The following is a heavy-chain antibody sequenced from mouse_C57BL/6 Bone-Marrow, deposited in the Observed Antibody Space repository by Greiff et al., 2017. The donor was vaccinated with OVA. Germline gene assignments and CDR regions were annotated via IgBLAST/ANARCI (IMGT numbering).Heavy chain of an antibody. J-gene: IGHJ2*01. CDR3: ARDLYYFDY. V-gene: IGHV5-17*01. CDR1: GFTFSDYG. Sequence: EVKVVESGGGLVKPGGSLKLSCAASGFTFSDYGMHWVRQAPEKGLEWVAYISSGSSTIYSADTVKGRFTISRDNAKNTLFLQMTSLRSEDTAMYYCARDLYYFDYWGQGTTLTVSS. CDR2: ISSGSSTI.